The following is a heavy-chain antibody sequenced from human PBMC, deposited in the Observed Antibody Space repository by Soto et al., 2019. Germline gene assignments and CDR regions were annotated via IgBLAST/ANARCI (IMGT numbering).Heavy chain of an antibody. CDR3: TRAELGI. CDR2: IRSKAYGGTT. V-gene: IGHV3-49*03. Sequence: GGSLRLSCTASGFTFGDYGMSWFRQAPGKGLEWVGFIRSKAYGGTTEYAASVKGRFTISRDDSKNIAYLQMNSLKTDDTAVYYCTRAELGIWGQGTMVTVSS. CDR1: GFTFGDYG. D-gene: IGHD7-27*01. J-gene: IGHJ3*02.